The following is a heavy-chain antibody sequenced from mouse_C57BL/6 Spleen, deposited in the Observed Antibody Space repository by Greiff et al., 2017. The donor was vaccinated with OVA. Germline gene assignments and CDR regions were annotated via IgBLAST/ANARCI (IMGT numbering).Heavy chain of an antibody. CDR2: FYPGSGSL. CDR3: ARHEEEGGYYDYDGAWFAY. J-gene: IGHJ3*01. V-gene: IGHV1-62-2*01. D-gene: IGHD2-4*01. CDR1: GYTFTEYT. Sequence: VQLQQSGAVLVKPGDSVKLSCKASGYTFTEYTIHWVKQRSGQGLEWIGGFYPGSGSLKSNEKFKDKATWTADKSASTVYMELRKLTAEYSAVYCCARHEEEGGYYDYDGAWFAYWGKGTLVTVSA.